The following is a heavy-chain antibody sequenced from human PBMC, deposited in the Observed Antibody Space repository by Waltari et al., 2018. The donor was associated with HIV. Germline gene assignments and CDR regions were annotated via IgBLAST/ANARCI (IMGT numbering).Heavy chain of an antibody. V-gene: IGHV6-1*01. CDR3: ARNKNYGWDL. Sequence: QLQQSGPGLVTPSQPLSPTCAISGDRVSTNTAGRHLHRQSQSRGLEWLGRTYYRSKWYYDYALSVKSRITINPDTSKNQLSLQLNSVTPEDTAVYDCARNKNYGWDLWGQGTTVTVSS. J-gene: IGHJ6*02. CDR2: TYYRSKWYY. CDR1: GDRVSTNTAG.